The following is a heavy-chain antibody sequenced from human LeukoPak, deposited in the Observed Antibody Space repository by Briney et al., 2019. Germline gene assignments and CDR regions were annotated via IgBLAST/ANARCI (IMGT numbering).Heavy chain of an antibody. D-gene: IGHD3-22*01. CDR2: IYYSGST. V-gene: IGHV4-30-4*01. CDR3: ARGGNYYDSSGYYSGAFDI. J-gene: IGHJ3*02. Sequence: PSETLSLTCTVSGGSISSGDCYWSWIRQPPGKGLEWIGYIYYSGSTYYNPSLKSRVTISVDTSKNQFSLKLSSVTAADTAVYYCARGGNYYDSSGYYSGAFDIWGQGTMVTVSS. CDR1: GGSISSGDCY.